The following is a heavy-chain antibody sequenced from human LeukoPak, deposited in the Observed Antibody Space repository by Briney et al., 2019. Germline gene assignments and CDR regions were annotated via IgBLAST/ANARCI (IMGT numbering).Heavy chain of an antibody. V-gene: IGHV3-74*01. Sequence: PGGSLRLSCAASGFTFSKYRMLWVRQAPGKGLESVSRINTDGTVTTYADSVKGRFTVSRDNADNTMFLQMNSVRDEDTAVYYCATKRWLAPPPDSWGQGTPVTVSS. CDR3: ATKRWLAPPPDS. CDR2: INTDGTVT. CDR1: GFTFSKYR. J-gene: IGHJ4*02. D-gene: IGHD6-19*01.